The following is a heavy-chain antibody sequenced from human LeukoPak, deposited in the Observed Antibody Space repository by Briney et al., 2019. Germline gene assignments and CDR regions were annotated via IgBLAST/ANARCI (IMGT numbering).Heavy chain of an antibody. D-gene: IGHD5-24*01. Sequence: GGSLRLSCVGSGLTFSGFEMNWVRQAPGKGLEWVSYIRGDGSTKTYADSVKGRFTISRDNAKNALYLQMNSLRAEDTAIYYCARRFRDWGQGTLVTVSS. V-gene: IGHV3-48*03. CDR3: ARRFRD. CDR2: IRGDGSTK. J-gene: IGHJ4*02. CDR1: GLTFSGFE.